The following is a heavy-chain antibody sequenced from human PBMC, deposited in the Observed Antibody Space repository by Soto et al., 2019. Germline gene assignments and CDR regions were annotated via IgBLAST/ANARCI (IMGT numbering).Heavy chain of an antibody. CDR2: IIPIFGTA. J-gene: IGHJ4*02. D-gene: IGHD3-3*01. CDR3: ARGWSGYYDFDY. CDR1: GGTFSSYA. V-gene: IGHV1-69*13. Sequence: SVKVSCKASGGTFSSYAISWVRQAPGQGLEWMGGIIPIFGTANYAQKFQGRVTITADESTSTAYMELSSLRSEDTAVYYCARGWSGYYDFDYWGQGTLVTVSS.